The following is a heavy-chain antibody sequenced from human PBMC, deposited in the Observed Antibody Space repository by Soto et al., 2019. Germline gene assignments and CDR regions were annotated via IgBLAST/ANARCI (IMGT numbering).Heavy chain of an antibody. Sequence: ASVKVSCKASGYTFTGYYMHWVRQAPGQGLEWMGWINPNSGGTNYAQKFQGWVTMTRDTSISTAYMELSRLRSDDTAVYYCARDIAVAGSPTFDYWGQGTLVTVSS. CDR2: INPNSGGT. J-gene: IGHJ4*02. V-gene: IGHV1-2*04. CDR3: ARDIAVAGSPTFDY. CDR1: GYTFTGYY. D-gene: IGHD6-19*01.